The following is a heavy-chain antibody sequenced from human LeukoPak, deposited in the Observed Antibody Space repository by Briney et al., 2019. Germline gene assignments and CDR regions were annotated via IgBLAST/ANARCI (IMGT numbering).Heavy chain of an antibody. CDR1: GYTFTGYY. J-gene: IGHJ6*02. CDR2: INPNSGGA. D-gene: IGHD3-3*01. V-gene: IGHV1-2*06. Sequence: VASVKVSCKASGYTFTGYYMHWVRQAPGQGLEWMGRINPNSGGANYAQKFQGRVTMTRDTSISTAYMELSRLRPDDTAVYYCARWTIRITIFGPLIGGMDVWGQGTTVTVSS. CDR3: ARWTIRITIFGPLIGGMDV.